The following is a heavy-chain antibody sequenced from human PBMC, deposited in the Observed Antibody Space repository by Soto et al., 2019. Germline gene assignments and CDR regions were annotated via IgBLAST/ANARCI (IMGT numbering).Heavy chain of an antibody. D-gene: IGHD6-19*01. J-gene: IGHJ1*01. CDR3: AKGVPGIAVAGTGYFQH. V-gene: IGHV4-59*08. Sequence: PSETLSLTCTVSGDSISSYYWSWIRQPPGKGLEWIGYIYYSGSTNYNPSLKSRVTISVDTSKNQFSLKLSSVTAADTAVYYCAKGVPGIAVAGTGYFQHWGQGTLVTVSS. CDR1: GDSISSYY. CDR2: IYYSGST.